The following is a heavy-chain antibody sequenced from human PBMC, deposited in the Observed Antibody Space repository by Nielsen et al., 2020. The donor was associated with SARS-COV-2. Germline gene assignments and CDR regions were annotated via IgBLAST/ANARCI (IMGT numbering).Heavy chain of an antibody. CDR3: AKEKFGEFPYYGMDV. D-gene: IGHD3-10*01. Sequence: GGSLRLSCAASGFTFSSYAMSWVRQAPGKGLEWVAVISYDGSNKYYADSVKGRFTISRDNSKNTLYLQMNSLRAEDTAVYYCAKEKFGEFPYYGMDVWGQGTTVTVSS. J-gene: IGHJ6*02. V-gene: IGHV3-30*18. CDR2: ISYDGSNK. CDR1: GFTFSSYA.